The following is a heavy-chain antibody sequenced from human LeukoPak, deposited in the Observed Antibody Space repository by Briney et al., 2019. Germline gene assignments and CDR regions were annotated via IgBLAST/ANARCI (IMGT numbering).Heavy chain of an antibody. J-gene: IGHJ5*02. D-gene: IGHD3-9*01. CDR1: GGSISSGGYY. CDR3: ARGDYDILTGPTTPGDWFDP. Sequence: SETLSLTCTVSGGSISSGGYYWSWIRQPPGKGLEWIGYIYHSGSTYYNPSLKSRVTISVDRSKNQFSLRLSSVTAADTAVYYCARGDYDILTGPTTPGDWFDPWGQGTLVTVSS. CDR2: IYHSGST. V-gene: IGHV4-30-2*01.